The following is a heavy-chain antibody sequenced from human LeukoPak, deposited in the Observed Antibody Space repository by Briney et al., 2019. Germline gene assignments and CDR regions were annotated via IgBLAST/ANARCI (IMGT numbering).Heavy chain of an antibody. Sequence: GGSLRLSCAASGFTFSSHGMHWVRQAPGKGLEWGAFISYAEKNKYYADSVKGRFTISRDNSNNTLYLQMNSLRAEDTAVYYCATSSRFTNTWGYFDYWGQGTLVTVSS. CDR1: GFTFSSHG. J-gene: IGHJ4*02. V-gene: IGHV3-30*02. D-gene: IGHD7-27*01. CDR3: ATSSRFTNTWGYFDY. CDR2: ISYAEKNK.